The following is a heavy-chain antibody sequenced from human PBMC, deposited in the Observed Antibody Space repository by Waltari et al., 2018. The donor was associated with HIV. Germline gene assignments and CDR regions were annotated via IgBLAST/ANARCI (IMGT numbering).Heavy chain of an antibody. Sequence: EVQLVESGGGLVKPGGSLRLSCATSGFTFSSYSMNWVRQAPGKGLEWVSSINHNSTYIYYADSVRGRFTISRDNAKNSLFLQMNGLRAEDTAVYYCARLGYYDDRSGFLRHWGQGTLVTVSS. CDR1: GFTFSSYS. J-gene: IGHJ4*02. D-gene: IGHD3-22*01. CDR2: INHNSTYI. CDR3: ARLGYYDDRSGFLRH. V-gene: IGHV3-21*01.